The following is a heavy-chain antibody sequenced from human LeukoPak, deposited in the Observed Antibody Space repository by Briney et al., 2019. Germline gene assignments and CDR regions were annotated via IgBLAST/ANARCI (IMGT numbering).Heavy chain of an antibody. V-gene: IGHV4-61*01. CDR1: GGSVSSGSYY. CDR2: IYYSGST. Sequence: SETLSLTCTVSGGSVSSGSYYWSWIRQPPGKGLEWVGYIYYSGSTNYNPSLKSRVTISVDTSKNQFSLKLSSVTAADTAVYYCAREPTVRGYYGMDVWGQGTTVTVSS. CDR3: AREPTVRGYYGMDV. D-gene: IGHD4-11*01. J-gene: IGHJ6*02.